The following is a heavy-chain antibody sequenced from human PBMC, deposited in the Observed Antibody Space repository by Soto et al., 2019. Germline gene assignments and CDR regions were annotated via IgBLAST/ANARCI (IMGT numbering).Heavy chain of an antibody. V-gene: IGHV3-30-3*01. D-gene: IGHD3-16*01. CDR2: ISYDGSNK. J-gene: IGHJ4*02. CDR3: ARDRPVYYFDY. CDR1: GFTFSSYA. Sequence: GGSLRLSCAASGFTFSSYAMHWVRQAPGKGLEWVAVISYDGSNKYYADSVKGRFTISRDNSKNTLYLQMNSLGAEDTAVYYCARDRPVYYFDYWGQGTLVTVSS.